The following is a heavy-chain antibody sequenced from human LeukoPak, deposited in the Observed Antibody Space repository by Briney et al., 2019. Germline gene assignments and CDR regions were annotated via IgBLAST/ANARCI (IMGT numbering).Heavy chain of an antibody. V-gene: IGHV3-66*01. J-gene: IGHJ4*02. Sequence: GGSLRLSCAASGFTVSSNYMSWVRQAPGKGLEWVSVIYSGGSTYYADSVKGRFTISRGNSKNTLYLQMNSLRAEDTAVYYCARATYYYDSSGPYYFDYWGQGTLVTVSS. CDR1: GFTVSSNY. D-gene: IGHD3-22*01. CDR2: IYSGGST. CDR3: ARATYYYDSSGPYYFDY.